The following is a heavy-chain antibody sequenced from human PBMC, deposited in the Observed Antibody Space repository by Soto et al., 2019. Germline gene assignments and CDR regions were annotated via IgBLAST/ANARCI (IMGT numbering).Heavy chain of an antibody. Sequence: EVHLLGSGGDLVKPGGSLRLSCEVSGFTFNNFAMSWVRQSPGKGLEWVSTISSDGDLRHYAESVKGRFTISRDNSNSSLFLQMNSLTAEDTAPYVGAKVRQRFLDILTGATNFDSWGQGTLVTVSS. CDR3: AKVRQRFLDILTGATNFDS. J-gene: IGHJ4*02. D-gene: IGHD3-9*01. V-gene: IGHV3-23*01. CDR1: GFTFNNFA. CDR2: ISSDGDLR.